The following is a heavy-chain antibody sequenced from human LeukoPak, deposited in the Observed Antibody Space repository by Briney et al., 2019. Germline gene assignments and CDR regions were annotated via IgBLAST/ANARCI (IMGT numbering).Heavy chain of an antibody. D-gene: IGHD1-26*01. CDR1: GGSFSGYY. CDR3: ARYLPAGSYYS. V-gene: IGHV4-34*01. Sequence: SETLSLTCAVYGGSFSGYYWSWIRQPPGKGLEWIGEINHSGSTNYNPSLESRVTISVDTSKNQFSLKLSSVTAADTAVYYCARYLPAGSYYSWGQGTLVTVSS. J-gene: IGHJ5*02. CDR2: INHSGST.